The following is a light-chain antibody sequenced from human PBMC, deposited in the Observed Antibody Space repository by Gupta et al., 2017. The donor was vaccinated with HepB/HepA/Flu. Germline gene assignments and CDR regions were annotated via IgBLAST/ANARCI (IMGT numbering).Light chain of an antibody. CDR1: QIIASY. Sequence: DIQMTQSPSSLSASVGDRVTITCRASQIIASYLNWYQQKPGKAPKLLIYAASSLQSGVPSRFSGSGSGTDFTLTISALQPGDFATYYCQQSYGTVTFGGGTKVEIK. CDR3: QQSYGTVT. CDR2: AAS. J-gene: IGKJ4*01. V-gene: IGKV1-39*01.